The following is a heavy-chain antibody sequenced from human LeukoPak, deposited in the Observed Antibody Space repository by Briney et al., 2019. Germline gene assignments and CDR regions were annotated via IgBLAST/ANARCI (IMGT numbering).Heavy chain of an antibody. D-gene: IGHD3-3*01. J-gene: IGHJ4*02. CDR1: GYTFTGYY. V-gene: IGHV1-2*02. Sequence: ASVKVSCKASGYTFTGYYMHWVRQAPGQGLEWMGWINPNSGGTNYAQKFQGRVTMTRDTSISTAYMELSRLRSDDAAVYYCASSPDFGATFDYWGQGTLVTVSS. CDR3: ASSPDFGATFDY. CDR2: INPNSGGT.